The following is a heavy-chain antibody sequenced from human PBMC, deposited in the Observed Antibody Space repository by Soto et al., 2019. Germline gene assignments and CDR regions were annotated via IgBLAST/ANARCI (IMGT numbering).Heavy chain of an antibody. J-gene: IGHJ4*02. V-gene: IGHV1-3*01. D-gene: IGHD3-3*01. CDR2: INAGNGNT. CDR3: ARDLGVWPDY. CDR1: GYTFPSYA. Sequence: ASVKVSCKASGYTFPSYAIHWVRQAPGQRLEWMGWINAGNGNTKYSQKFQGRVTITRDTTASTAYMELSSLRSEDTAVYYCARDLGVWPDYWGQGTLVTVSA.